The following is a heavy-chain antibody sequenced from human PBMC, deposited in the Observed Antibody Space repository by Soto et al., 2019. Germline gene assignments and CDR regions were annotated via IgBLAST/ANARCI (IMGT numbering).Heavy chain of an antibody. V-gene: IGHV4-31*03. CDR3: ARSGQPLTDFDY. CDR1: GASISSGDSY. D-gene: IGHD6-13*01. CDR2: IYYTGGT. Sequence: QVQLQESGPGLVKPSQTLSLTCTVSGASISSGDSYWSWIRQHPGKGLEWIGYIYYTGGTYYNPSLRSRVSLSVDTSKNQFSLTLRFVTAADTAVYYCARSGQPLTDFDYWGQGTLVTVSS. J-gene: IGHJ4*02.